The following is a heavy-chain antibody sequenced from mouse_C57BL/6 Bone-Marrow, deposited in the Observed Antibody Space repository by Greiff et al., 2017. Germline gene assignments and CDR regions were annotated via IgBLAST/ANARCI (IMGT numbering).Heavy chain of an antibody. CDR3: TTWGWFLDAY. D-gene: IGHD2-3*01. Sequence: EVQLQQSGAELVRPGASVKLSCTASGFNIKDDYMHWVKQRPEQGLEWIGCIDPENGDTEYASKFQGKAPITADTSSNTAYLQLSSLTSEDTAVYYCTTWGWFLDAYWGQGTLVTVSA. V-gene: IGHV14-4*01. CDR1: GFNIKDDY. J-gene: IGHJ3*01. CDR2: IDPENGDT.